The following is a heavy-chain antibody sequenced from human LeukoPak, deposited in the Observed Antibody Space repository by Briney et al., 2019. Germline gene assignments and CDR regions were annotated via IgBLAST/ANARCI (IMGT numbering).Heavy chain of an antibody. V-gene: IGHV1-18*01. Sequence: GGSLRLSCAASGFTFSSYWMSWVRQAPGQGLEWMGWISAYNGNTKYAQKLQGRVTMTTDTSTSTAYMELRSLRSDDTAVYYCARGLGGSGSYFLTFDYWGQGTLVTVSS. CDR2: ISAYNGNT. CDR3: ARGLGGSGSYFLTFDY. D-gene: IGHD1-26*01. J-gene: IGHJ4*02. CDR1: GFTFSSYW.